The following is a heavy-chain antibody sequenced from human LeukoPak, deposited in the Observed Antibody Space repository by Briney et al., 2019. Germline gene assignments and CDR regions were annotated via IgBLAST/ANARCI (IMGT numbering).Heavy chain of an antibody. V-gene: IGHV3-7*01. D-gene: IGHD3-22*01. Sequence: GGSLRLSCAVSGFIFSDYWMTWVRQAPGKGLEWVANIKDDGSQKYYMDSVMGRFSVSRDNAKNSLYLQVNSLRADDTAVYYCARGDSYYDSSGYRDYWGQGTLVTVSS. CDR3: ARGDSYYDSSGYRDY. J-gene: IGHJ4*02. CDR2: IKDDGSQK. CDR1: GFIFSDYW.